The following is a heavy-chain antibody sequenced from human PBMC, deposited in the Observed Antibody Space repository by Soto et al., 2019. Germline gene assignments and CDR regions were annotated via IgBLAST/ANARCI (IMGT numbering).Heavy chain of an antibody. J-gene: IGHJ4*02. Sequence: GGSLRLSCAASGFTFSRYAMNWVRQAPGKGLEWVSAVADSGLSTYYADSVKGRFTVSRDNSKNTLYLQLINLRAEDTAVYYCAKDSGFLDTAGFMYFDYWGQGILVTVSS. CDR3: AKDSGFLDTAGFMYFDY. D-gene: IGHD3-3*01. CDR1: GFTFSRYA. V-gene: IGHV3-23*01. CDR2: VADSGLST.